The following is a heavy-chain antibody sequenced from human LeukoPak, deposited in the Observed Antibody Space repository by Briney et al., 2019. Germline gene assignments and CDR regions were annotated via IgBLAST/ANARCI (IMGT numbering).Heavy chain of an antibody. CDR1: GFTFSSYA. CDR3: ARDKSGGGDADY. V-gene: IGHV3-23*01. Sequence: GGSLRLSCAASGFTFSSYAMSWVRQAPGKGLEWVSAISGSGGSTYYADSVKGRFTISRDNSKNTLYLQMNSLRAEDTAVYYCARDKSGGGDADYWGQGTLVTVSS. CDR2: ISGSGGST. D-gene: IGHD2-21*01. J-gene: IGHJ4*02.